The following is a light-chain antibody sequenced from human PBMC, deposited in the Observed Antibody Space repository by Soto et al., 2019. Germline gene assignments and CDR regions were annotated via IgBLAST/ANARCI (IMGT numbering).Light chain of an antibody. CDR2: AAS. J-gene: IGKJ2*01. CDR3: QQSYSTPYT. CDR1: QSISSY. Sequence: DIPMTQSPSSLSASVGDRVNITCRASQSISSYLNWYQQKPGKAPKRLIYAASSLQSGVPSRFIGSGYGTDFTLTISGLQPKDFATYYCQQSYSTPYTLGQGTKLDIK. V-gene: IGKV1-39*01.